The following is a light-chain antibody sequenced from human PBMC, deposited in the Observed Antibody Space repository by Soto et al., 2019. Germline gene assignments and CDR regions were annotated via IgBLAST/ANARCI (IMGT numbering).Light chain of an antibody. CDR3: QQYGTSPVT. CDR1: QSVSSTS. Sequence: EIVLTQSPGTLSLSPGERATLSCRTSQSVSSTSLAWYQQKPGQSPRLLIYGASSRAAGIPDRFSGSGSGTDFTLTITRLESEDFAVYYCQQYGTSPVTFGQGTRLDIK. V-gene: IGKV3-20*01. CDR2: GAS. J-gene: IGKJ5*01.